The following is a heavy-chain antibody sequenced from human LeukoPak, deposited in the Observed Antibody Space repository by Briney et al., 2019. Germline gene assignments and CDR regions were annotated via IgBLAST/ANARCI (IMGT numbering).Heavy chain of an antibody. J-gene: IGHJ3*02. V-gene: IGHV4-38-2*01. CDR1: GYSTSSGYY. Sequence: SETLSLTCAVSGYSTSSGYYWGWIRQPPGKGLEWIGSIYHSGSTYYNPSLKSRVTISVDTSKNQFSLKLSSVTAADTAVYYCARGYRGIVVVPAAISAFDIWGQGTMVTVSS. CDR3: ARGYRGIVVVPAAISAFDI. D-gene: IGHD2-2*02. CDR2: IYHSGST.